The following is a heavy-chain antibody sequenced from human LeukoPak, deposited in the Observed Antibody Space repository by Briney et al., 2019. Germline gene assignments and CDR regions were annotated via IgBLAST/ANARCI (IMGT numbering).Heavy chain of an antibody. CDR2: ISGSGGST. CDR3: AKVASYYYDSSAYYDH. Sequence: GGSLRLSCSASGFTFSSYAMSWVRQAPRKGLEWVSGISGSGGSTHYADSVKGRFTISRDNSKNTLYLQMNSLRAEDTAVYYCAKVASYYYDSSAYYDHWGQETLVTVSS. V-gene: IGHV3-23*01. CDR1: GFTFSSYA. J-gene: IGHJ4*02. D-gene: IGHD3-22*01.